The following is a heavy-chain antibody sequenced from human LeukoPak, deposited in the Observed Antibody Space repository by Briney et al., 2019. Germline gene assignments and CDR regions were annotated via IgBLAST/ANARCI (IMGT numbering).Heavy chain of an antibody. Sequence: GGSLRLSCAASGFTFSGSAVHWVRQASGKGLEWVGRIRSKPNNYATAYAASVKGRFTISRDDSKNTAYLQMNSLKSEDTAVYYCTTYGSGRKFDYWGQGILVTVSS. V-gene: IGHV3-73*01. D-gene: IGHD3-10*01. CDR3: TTYGSGRKFDY. CDR1: GFTFSGSA. CDR2: IRSKPNNYAT. J-gene: IGHJ4*02.